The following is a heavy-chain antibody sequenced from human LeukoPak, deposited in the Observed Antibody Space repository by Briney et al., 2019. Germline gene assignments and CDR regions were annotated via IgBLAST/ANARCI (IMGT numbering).Heavy chain of an antibody. J-gene: IGHJ4*02. CDR3: ARDRPSPHCSSTSCHGSFDY. CDR2: IIPIFGKT. V-gene: IGHV1-69*01. Sequence: GSSVKVSCKASGGTFSSYSIDWVRQAPGHGLEWMGVIIPIFGKTNYAQKFQGRVTITADEPTSTAYMELSSLRSEDTAVYYCARDRPSPHCSSTSCHGSFDYWGQGTLVTVSS. D-gene: IGHD2-2*01. CDR1: GGTFSSYS.